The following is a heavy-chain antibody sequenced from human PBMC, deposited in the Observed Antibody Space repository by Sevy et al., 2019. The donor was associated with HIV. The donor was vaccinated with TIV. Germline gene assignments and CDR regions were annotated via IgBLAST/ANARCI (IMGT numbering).Heavy chain of an antibody. CDR1: GFTFNIYA. Sequence: GGSLRLSCSASGFTFNIYAMHWVRQAPGRGLEYVSAISTNGRNTNYADSMKGRFTISRDNYKNTLYLQMSSLRPEDTAVYYCVKGRDGSYQGLDYWGQGTLVTVSS. CDR2: ISTNGRNT. CDR3: VKGRDGSYQGLDY. V-gene: IGHV3-64D*06. J-gene: IGHJ4*02. D-gene: IGHD1-26*01.